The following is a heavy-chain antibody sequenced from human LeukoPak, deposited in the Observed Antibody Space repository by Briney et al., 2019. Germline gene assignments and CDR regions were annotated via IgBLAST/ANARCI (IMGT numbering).Heavy chain of an antibody. V-gene: IGHV3-23*01. D-gene: IGHD3-10*01. CDR2: ISGSGGST. CDR1: GFTFSSYA. J-gene: IGHJ4*02. Sequence: GGSLRLSCAASGFTFSSYAMSWVRQAPGKGLEWVSAISGSGGSTYYADSVKGRFTISRDNSKNTLYLQMNSLRAEDTAVYYCAHSVLLWFGETDFDYWGQGTLVTVSS. CDR3: AHSVLLWFGETDFDY.